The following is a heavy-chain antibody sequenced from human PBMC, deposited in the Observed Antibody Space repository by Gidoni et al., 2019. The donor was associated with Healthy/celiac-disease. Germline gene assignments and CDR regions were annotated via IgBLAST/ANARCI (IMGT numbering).Heavy chain of an antibody. CDR3: AAHYYGSASYWAFDY. D-gene: IGHD3-10*01. V-gene: IGHV3-74*01. CDR1: GFTSSSYW. Sequence: EVQLVETGGGLVQHGGSLRLYCTASGFTSSSYWMHWVRQAPGKGLVWVSRINSDGVSTSYAASVKCRFTISRDNSKNTLYLQMNSPRAEDTAVYYCAAHYYGSASYWAFDYWGQGTLVTVSS. J-gene: IGHJ4*02. CDR2: INSDGVST.